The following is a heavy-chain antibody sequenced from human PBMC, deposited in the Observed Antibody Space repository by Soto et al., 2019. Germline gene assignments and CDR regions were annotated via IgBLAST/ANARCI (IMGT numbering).Heavy chain of an antibody. J-gene: IGHJ4*02. CDR2: ISGSGTTI. CDR1: GFAFSAHY. CDR3: ASDPYYYASEY. V-gene: IGHV3-11*01. D-gene: IGHD3-10*01. Sequence: GGSLRLSFAVSGFAFSAHYLTWIRHAPGKGLEWVSYISGSGTTIDYTDSVKCRFTVSRDNAKNGVFLLMNSLRAEVTSAHYFASDPYYYASEYWGQGTL.